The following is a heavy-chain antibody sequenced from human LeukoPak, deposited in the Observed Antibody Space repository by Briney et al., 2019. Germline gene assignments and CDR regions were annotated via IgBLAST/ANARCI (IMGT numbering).Heavy chain of an antibody. V-gene: IGHV1-2*02. J-gene: IGHJ4*02. CDR1: GYTFTVYY. D-gene: IGHD1-26*01. Sequence: GASVKVSCKASGYTFTVYYMHWVRQAPGQGLEWMGWINPNSGGTNYAQKFQGRVTMTRDKSISTAYMELSRLRSDDTAVYYCARVGVVGAPLPSSFDYWGQGTLVTVSS. CDR2: INPNSGGT. CDR3: ARVGVVGAPLPSSFDY.